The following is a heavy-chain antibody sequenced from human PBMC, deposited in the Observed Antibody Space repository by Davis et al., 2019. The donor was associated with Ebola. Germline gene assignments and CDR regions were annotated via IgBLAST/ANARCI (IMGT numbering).Heavy chain of an antibody. V-gene: IGHV3-30*03. CDR2: ISYDGSNK. D-gene: IGHD4-11*01. CDR1: GFTFSSYG. J-gene: IGHJ4*02. Sequence: SCAASGFTFSSYGMHWVRQAPGKGLEWVAVISYDGSNKYYADSVKGRFTISRDNSKNTMYLQMNSLRAEDTAVYSCARDEVYTNYGSRFDFWGQGTLVAVSS. CDR3: ARDEVYTNYGSRFDF.